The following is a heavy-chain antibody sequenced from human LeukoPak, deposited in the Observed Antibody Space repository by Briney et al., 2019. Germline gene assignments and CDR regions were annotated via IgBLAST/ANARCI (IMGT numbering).Heavy chain of an antibody. CDR2: IYYSGST. CDR3: ARGRVDWFDP. Sequence: SETLSLTCVVSGGSISSYYWSWIRQPPGKGLEWIGYIYYSGSTNYNPSLKSRVTISVDTSKNQFSLRLSSVTAADTAVYYCARGRVDWFDPWGQGTLVTVSS. V-gene: IGHV4-59*12. J-gene: IGHJ5*02. CDR1: GGSISSYY. D-gene: IGHD2-15*01.